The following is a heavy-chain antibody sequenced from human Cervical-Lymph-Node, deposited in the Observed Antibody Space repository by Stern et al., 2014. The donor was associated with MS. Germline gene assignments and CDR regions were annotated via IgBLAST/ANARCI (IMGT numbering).Heavy chain of an antibody. CDR2: IYNSGNA. J-gene: IGHJ4*02. V-gene: IGHV4-31*03. Sequence: VQLLDSGPGLVKPSQILSLTCTVSGGSISSGGYYWSWIRQHPGQGLEWIGDIYNSGNAYYNPSLKSRVTISIDTSKNRFSLKLTSVTAADTAVYYCASETWWGQGTMVTVSS. CDR1: GGSISSGGYY. CDR3: ASETW.